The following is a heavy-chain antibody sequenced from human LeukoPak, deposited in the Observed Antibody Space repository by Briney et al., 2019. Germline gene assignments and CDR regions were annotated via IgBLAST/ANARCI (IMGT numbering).Heavy chain of an antibody. V-gene: IGHV5-51*01. CDR2: IYPGDSDT. CDR3: ARLSGRVVCSAGSCYIDS. CDR1: GYRFTRDC. Sequence: GESLKISCKGSGYRFTRDCIGWVRQMPGKSREWMGIIYPGDSDTRYSPSFQGQVTISADKSVNTAYLQWSSLKASDTAMYYCARLSGRVVCSAGSCYIDSLGQGTLVTVSS. J-gene: IGHJ4*02. D-gene: IGHD3-10*01.